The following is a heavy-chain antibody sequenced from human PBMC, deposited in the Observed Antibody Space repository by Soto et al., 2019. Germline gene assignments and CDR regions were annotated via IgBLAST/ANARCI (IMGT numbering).Heavy chain of an antibody. V-gene: IGHV3-74*01. CDR2: ISGDGSST. CDR3: AREPIVLVPAASSNWFDP. J-gene: IGHJ5*02. CDR1: GFTFSSYG. Sequence: GGSLRLSCAASGFTFSSYGIIWIRLSPGKGLEWVSVISGDGSSTSYADSVKGRFTISRDNAKNTLYLQMNSLRAEDTAVYYCAREPIVLVPAASSNWFDPWGQGTLVTVSS. D-gene: IGHD2-2*01.